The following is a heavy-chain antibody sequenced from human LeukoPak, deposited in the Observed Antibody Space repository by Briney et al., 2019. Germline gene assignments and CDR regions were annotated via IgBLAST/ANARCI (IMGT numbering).Heavy chain of an antibody. V-gene: IGHV4-39*01. CDR1: GGSISSSNW. CDR3: ARRRFPRYCSSTSCSYYYMDV. Sequence: PSETLSLTCAVSGGSISSSNWWSWVRQPPGKGLEWIGSIYYSGSTYYNPSLKSRVTISVDTSKNQFSLKLSSVTAADTAVYYCARRRFPRYCSSTSCSYYYMDVWGKGTTVTVSS. J-gene: IGHJ6*03. D-gene: IGHD2-2*01. CDR2: IYYSGST.